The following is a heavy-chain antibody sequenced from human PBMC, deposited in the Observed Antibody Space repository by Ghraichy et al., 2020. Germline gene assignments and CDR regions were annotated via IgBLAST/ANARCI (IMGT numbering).Heavy chain of an antibody. CDR1: GFTFSSYW. Sequence: GESLNISCAASGFTFSSYWMSWVRQAPGKGLEWVGNINQDGSETYYLDSVKGRFTISRDNAKNSLYLQMNSLRAEDTAVYYCARDFWSGYYYFDYWGQGTLVTVSS. D-gene: IGHD3-3*01. J-gene: IGHJ4*02. CDR3: ARDFWSGYYYFDY. CDR2: INQDGSET. V-gene: IGHV3-7*01.